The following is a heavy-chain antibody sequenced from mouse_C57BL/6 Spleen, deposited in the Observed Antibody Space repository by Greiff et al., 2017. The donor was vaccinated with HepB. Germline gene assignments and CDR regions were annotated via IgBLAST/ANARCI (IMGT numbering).Heavy chain of an antibody. D-gene: IGHD1-1*01. CDR1: CYAFSSYW. V-gene: IGHV1-80*01. Sequence: QVQLKESGAELVKPGASVKISCKASCYAFSSYWMNWVKQRPGKGLEWIGQIYPGDGDTNYNGKFKGKATLTADKSSSTAYMQLSSLTSEDSAVYFCARSEDYYGSLFAYWGQGTLVTVSA. CDR2: IYPGDGDT. J-gene: IGHJ3*01. CDR3: ARSEDYYGSLFAY.